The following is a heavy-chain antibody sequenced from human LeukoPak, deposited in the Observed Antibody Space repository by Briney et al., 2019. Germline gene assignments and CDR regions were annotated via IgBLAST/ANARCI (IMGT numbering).Heavy chain of an antibody. CDR3: ATGGRPGIAAAGTLTS. CDR1: GFTFSSYA. V-gene: IGHV3-30*02. D-gene: IGHD6-13*01. CDR2: IRYDGSNK. Sequence: GGSLRLSCAASGFTFSSYAMHWVRQAPGKGLEWVAFIRYDGSNKYYADSVKGRFTISRDNSKNTLYLQMNSLRAEDTAVYYCATGGRPGIAAAGTLTSWGQGTLVTVSS. J-gene: IGHJ5*02.